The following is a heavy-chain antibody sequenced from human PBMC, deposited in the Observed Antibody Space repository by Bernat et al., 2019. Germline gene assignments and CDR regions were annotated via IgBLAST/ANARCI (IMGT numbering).Heavy chain of an antibody. D-gene: IGHD6-19*01. Sequence: EVQLLESGGGLVQPGGSLRLSCAASGFTFSSYAMSWVRQAPGKGLEWVSAISGSGGSTYYADSVKGRFTISRNNSKNTLYLQMNSLRAEDTAVYYCAKDQWLVHYDYYGMDVWGQGTTVTVSS. J-gene: IGHJ6*02. CDR2: ISGSGGST. CDR3: AKDQWLVHYDYYGMDV. CDR1: GFTFSSYA. V-gene: IGHV3-23*01.